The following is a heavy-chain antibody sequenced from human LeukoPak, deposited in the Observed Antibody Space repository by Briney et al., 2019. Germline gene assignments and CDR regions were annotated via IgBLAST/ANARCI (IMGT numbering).Heavy chain of an antibody. CDR1: GFTFSSYA. Sequence: PGRSLRLSCAASGFTFSSYAKSWVRQAPGKGLEWVSVISGSGGNTYYADSVKGRFTISRDNSKNTLYLQMNSLRAEDTAVYYCAKIPDSSGYYYIDYWGQGTLVTVSS. J-gene: IGHJ4*02. CDR2: ISGSGGNT. CDR3: AKIPDSSGYYYIDY. D-gene: IGHD3-22*01. V-gene: IGHV3-23*01.